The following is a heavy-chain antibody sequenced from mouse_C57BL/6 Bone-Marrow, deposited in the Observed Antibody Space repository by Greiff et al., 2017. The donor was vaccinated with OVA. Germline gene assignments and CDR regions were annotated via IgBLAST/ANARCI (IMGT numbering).Heavy chain of an antibody. CDR3: AREVWFFSDPDY. CDR1: GYTFTSYW. Sequence: QVQLQQPGAELVKPGASVKMSCKASGYTFTSYWITWVKQRPGQGLEWIGDIYPGSGSTNYNEKFKSKATLTVDTSSSTAYMQLSSLTSEDSAVYYCAREVWFFSDPDYWGQGTTLTVSS. CDR2: IYPGSGST. V-gene: IGHV1-55*01. J-gene: IGHJ2*01. D-gene: IGHD2-10*02.